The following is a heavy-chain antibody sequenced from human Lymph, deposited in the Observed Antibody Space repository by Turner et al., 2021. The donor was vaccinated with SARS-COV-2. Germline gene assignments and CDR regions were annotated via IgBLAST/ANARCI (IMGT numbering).Heavy chain of an antibody. CDR1: GFTFSSDG. J-gene: IGHJ6*02. Sequence: QVQLVESGGGVVQPGRSLRLSCAASGFTFSSDGMHWVRQAPGKGLEWVAVISYDGSNKYYADSVKGRFTISRDNSKNTLYLQMNSLRAEDTAVYYCAKVRSIFGVVIGGMDVWGQGTTVTVSS. CDR2: ISYDGSNK. CDR3: AKVRSIFGVVIGGMDV. V-gene: IGHV3-30*18. D-gene: IGHD3-3*01.